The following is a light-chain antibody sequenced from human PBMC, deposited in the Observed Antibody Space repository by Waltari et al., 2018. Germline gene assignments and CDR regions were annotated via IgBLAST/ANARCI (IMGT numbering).Light chain of an antibody. V-gene: IGLV1-40*01. J-gene: IGLJ1*01. CDR1: SSNIGAGYD. CDR3: QSYDSSLSAYV. CDR2: GNS. Sequence: QSVLTQPPSVSGAPGQRVTISCTGSSSNIGAGYDVFWYQQLPGTAPKLLIFGNSSRPSGVPDRFSGSKSGTSASLAITGLQAEDEADYSCQSYDSSLSAYVFGPGTKVTVL.